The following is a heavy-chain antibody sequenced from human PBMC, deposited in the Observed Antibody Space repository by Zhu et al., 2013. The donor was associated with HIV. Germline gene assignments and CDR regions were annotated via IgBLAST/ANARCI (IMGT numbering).Heavy chain of an antibody. V-gene: IGHV1-2*02. J-gene: IGHJ4*02. D-gene: IGHD6-13*01. CDR3: ARDQQRVNFDY. Sequence: SGTEMKRPGASVKVSCKPLGYRFTAYYIHWVRQAPGKGFEWIGWVNPYNGVRVPTQRLQDRLTLAADTSTNTVYMELKNLRPDDTAIYYCARDQQRVNFDYWGQGTLVTVTS. CDR1: GYRFTAYY. CDR2: VNPYNGVR.